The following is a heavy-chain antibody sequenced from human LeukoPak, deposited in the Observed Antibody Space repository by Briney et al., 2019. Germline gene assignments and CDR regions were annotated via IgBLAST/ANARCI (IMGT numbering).Heavy chain of an antibody. D-gene: IGHD2-2*01. CDR2: IRYDGSNK. J-gene: IGHJ4*02. V-gene: IGHV3-30*02. Sequence: GGSLRLSCAASGFTFSNYAMHWVRQAPGRGLDWVAFIRYDGSNKCYADSVKGRFTISRDNSKNTLYLQMNSLRAEDTAVYYCARLAAKVVPAADGFDYWGQGTLVTVSS. CDR1: GFTFSNYA. CDR3: ARLAAKVVPAADGFDY.